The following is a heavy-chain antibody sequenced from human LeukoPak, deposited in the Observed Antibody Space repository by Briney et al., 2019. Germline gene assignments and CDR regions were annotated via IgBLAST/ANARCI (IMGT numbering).Heavy chain of an antibody. CDR1: GGSISSSSYY. Sequence: SETLSLTCTVSGGSISSSSYYWGWIRQPPGKGLEWIGSIYYSGSTYYNPSLKSRVTISVDTSKNQFSLKLSSVTAADTAVYYCARVRGNLLRFYYFDYWGQGTLVTVSS. CDR2: IYYSGST. V-gene: IGHV4-39*07. J-gene: IGHJ4*02. CDR3: ARVRGNLLRFYYFDY. D-gene: IGHD2-15*01.